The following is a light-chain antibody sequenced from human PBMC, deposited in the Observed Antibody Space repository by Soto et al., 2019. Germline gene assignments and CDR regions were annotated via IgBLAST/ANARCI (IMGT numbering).Light chain of an antibody. Sequence: EIVLTQSPDTLSLSPGERATLSCRACQSVSNNDLVWYQQKPGQAPRLLIYGASTRATGIPDRFSGSGSGTDFTLTISRLETEDFAVYYCQHYGDSIWTFGQGTKMEIK. J-gene: IGKJ1*01. V-gene: IGKV3-20*01. CDR1: QSVSNND. CDR2: GAS. CDR3: QHYGDSIWT.